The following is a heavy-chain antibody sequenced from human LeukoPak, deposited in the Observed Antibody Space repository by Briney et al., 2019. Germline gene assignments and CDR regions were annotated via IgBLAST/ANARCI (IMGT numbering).Heavy chain of an antibody. CDR3: ARSVSRNWFDP. CDR1: GGSISSSSYY. V-gene: IGHV4-39*07. J-gene: IGHJ5*02. CDR2: IYYSGST. Sequence: SETLSLTCTVSGGSISSSSYYWGWIRQPPGKGLEWIGSIYYSGSTYYNPSLKSRVTISVDTSKNQFSLKLSSVTAVDTAVYYCARSVSRNWFDPWGQGTLVTVSS.